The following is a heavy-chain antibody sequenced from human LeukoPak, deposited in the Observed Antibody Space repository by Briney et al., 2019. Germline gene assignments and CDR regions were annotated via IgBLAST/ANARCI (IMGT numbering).Heavy chain of an antibody. D-gene: IGHD5-18*01. Sequence: PSETLSLTCAVSGYSISSGYYWGWIRQPPGKGLEWIGSTYHSGSTYYNPSLKSRVTISVDTSKNQFSLKLSSVTAADTAVYYCAREVDTAMVTRFDYWGQGTLVTVSS. V-gene: IGHV4-38-2*02. J-gene: IGHJ4*02. CDR2: TYHSGST. CDR3: AREVDTAMVTRFDY. CDR1: GYSISSGYY.